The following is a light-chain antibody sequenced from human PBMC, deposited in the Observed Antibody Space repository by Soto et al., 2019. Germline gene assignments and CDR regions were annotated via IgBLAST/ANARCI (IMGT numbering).Light chain of an antibody. CDR1: SSDVGGSGL. J-gene: IGLJ2*01. CDR2: EGF. CDR3: CSYAGRSTWDVV. V-gene: IGLV2-23*01. Sequence: QSVLTQPASVSGSPGQSITISCTGTSSDVGGSGLVSWYQFHPGKAPKLLIFEGFKRPSGVSNRFSGSKSGSTASLTISGLQAEDEADYYCCSYAGRSTWDVVFGGGTKVTV.